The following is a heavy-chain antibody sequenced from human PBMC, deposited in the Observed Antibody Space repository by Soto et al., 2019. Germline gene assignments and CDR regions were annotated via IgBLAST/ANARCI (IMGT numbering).Heavy chain of an antibody. CDR2: IYYSGST. CDR3: ARAFVTMFRGVPHYYGMDV. CDR1: GDSVSSYY. J-gene: IGHJ6*02. V-gene: IGHV4-59*02. Sequence: KASETLSLTCTVSGDSVSSYYWSWIRQPPGKGLEWIGYIYYSGSTKYNPSLKSRVTTSVGTSKNQFSLKLTSVTAADTAVYYCARAFVTMFRGVPHYYGMDVWGQGTTVTVSS. D-gene: IGHD3-10*01.